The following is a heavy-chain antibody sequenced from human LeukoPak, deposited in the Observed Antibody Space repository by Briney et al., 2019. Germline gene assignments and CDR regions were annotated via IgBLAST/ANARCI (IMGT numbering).Heavy chain of an antibody. J-gene: IGHJ3*02. CDR2: IIPMFGTA. D-gene: IGHD6-19*01. CDR1: GGTFSSYA. V-gene: IGHV1-69*13. CDR3: ARDCRAVAGPYDGDAFDI. Sequence: GASVKVSCKASGGTFSSYAISWVRQAPGQGLEWMGGIIPMFGTAKYAQKFQGRVTITADESTSTAYMEVSSLRSEDTAVYYCARDCRAVAGPYDGDAFDIWGQGTMVTVSS.